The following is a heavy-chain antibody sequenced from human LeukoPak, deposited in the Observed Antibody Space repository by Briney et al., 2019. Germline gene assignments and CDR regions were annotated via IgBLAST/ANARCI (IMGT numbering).Heavy chain of an antibody. J-gene: IGHJ4*02. CDR1: GGSISGGSYY. CDR2: IYTSGST. V-gene: IGHV4-61*02. CDR3: ARHSYSSGWWDPSIDY. D-gene: IGHD6-19*01. Sequence: SETLSLTCTVSGGSISGGSYYWSWIRQPAGKGLEWIGRIYTSGSTNYNPSLKSRVTISVDTSKNQFSLKLSSVTAADTAVYYCARHSYSSGWWDPSIDYWGQGTLVTVSS.